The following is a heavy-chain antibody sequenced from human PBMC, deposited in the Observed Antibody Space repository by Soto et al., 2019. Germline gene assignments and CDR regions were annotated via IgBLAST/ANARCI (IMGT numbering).Heavy chain of an antibody. V-gene: IGHV4-34*01. CDR2: INHSGST. CDR3: ARGPYCSSTSCNGGNFDY. J-gene: IGHJ4*02. Sequence: NPSETLSLTCAVYGGSFSGYYWSWIRQPPGKGLEWIGEINHSGSTNYNPSLKSRVTISVDTSKNQFSLKLSSVTAADTAVYYCARGPYCSSTSCNGGNFDYWGQGTLVTVSS. D-gene: IGHD2-2*01. CDR1: GGSFSGYY.